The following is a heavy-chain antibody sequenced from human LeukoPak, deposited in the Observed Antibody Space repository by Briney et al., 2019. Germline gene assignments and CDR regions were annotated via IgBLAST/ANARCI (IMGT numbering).Heavy chain of an antibody. CDR2: IYHSGST. Sequence: SETLSLTCAVSGGSISSGGYSWSWIRQPPGKGLGWIGYIYHSGSTYYNPSLKSRVTISVDRSKNQFSLKLSSVTAADTAVYYCARGGIAAAGTRAFDIWGQGTMVTVSS. V-gene: IGHV4-30-2*01. J-gene: IGHJ3*02. D-gene: IGHD6-13*01. CDR3: ARGGIAAAGTRAFDI. CDR1: GGSISSGGYS.